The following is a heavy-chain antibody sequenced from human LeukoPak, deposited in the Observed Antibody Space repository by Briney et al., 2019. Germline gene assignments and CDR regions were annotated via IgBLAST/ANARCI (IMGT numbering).Heavy chain of an antibody. Sequence: PSETLSLTCTVSGGSISSFYWNRIRQPPGKGLEWIGYIYHSESTNYNPSLKGRVTISADTSKNQFSLKLSSVTAADTAVYYCARGTSYSGATFLYWGQGTLVTVSS. J-gene: IGHJ4*02. CDR3: ARGTSYSGATFLY. CDR1: GGSISSFY. D-gene: IGHD1-26*01. CDR2: IYHSEST. V-gene: IGHV4-59*01.